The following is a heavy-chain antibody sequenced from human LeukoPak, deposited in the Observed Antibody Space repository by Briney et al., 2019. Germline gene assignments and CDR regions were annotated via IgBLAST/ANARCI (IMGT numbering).Heavy chain of an antibody. CDR2: IYYSGST. CDR3: ARAGSMAYFDY. Sequence: SETLSLTCAVYGGSFSGYYWSWIRQHPGKGLEWIGYIYYSGSTYYNPSLKSRVTISVDTSKNQFSLKLSSVTAADTAVYYCARAGSMAYFDYWGQGTLVTVSS. J-gene: IGHJ4*02. V-gene: IGHV4-31*11. D-gene: IGHD3-10*01. CDR1: GGSFSGYY.